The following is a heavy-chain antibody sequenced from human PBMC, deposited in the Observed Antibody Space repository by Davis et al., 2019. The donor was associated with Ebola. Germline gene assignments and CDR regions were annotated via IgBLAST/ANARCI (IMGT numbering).Heavy chain of an antibody. CDR2: IYYSGST. Sequence: SETLSLTCTVSGGSISSYYWSWIRQPPGKGLEWIGYIYYSGSTNYNPSLKSRVTISVDTSKNQFSLKLSSVTAADTAVYYCARVGLYYDSSGYYHYYYYYGMDVWGQGTTVTVSS. V-gene: IGHV4-59*08. D-gene: IGHD3-22*01. J-gene: IGHJ6*02. CDR3: ARVGLYYDSSGYYHYYYYYGMDV. CDR1: GGSISSYY.